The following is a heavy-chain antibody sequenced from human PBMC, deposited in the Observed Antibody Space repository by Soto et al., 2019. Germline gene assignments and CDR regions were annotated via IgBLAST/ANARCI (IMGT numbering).Heavy chain of an antibody. J-gene: IGHJ6*02. Sequence: GGSLRLSCVASGFIFSNYWMSWVRQAPGKGLEWVANVKQDGSEKYYVDSVKGRFTISRDNAKNSLYLQMNSLRAEDTAVYYCARDSDYGEDYYYGLDVWGLGSTVTVSS. CDR2: VKQDGSEK. D-gene: IGHD4-17*01. CDR1: GFIFSNYW. V-gene: IGHV3-7*01. CDR3: ARDSDYGEDYYYGLDV.